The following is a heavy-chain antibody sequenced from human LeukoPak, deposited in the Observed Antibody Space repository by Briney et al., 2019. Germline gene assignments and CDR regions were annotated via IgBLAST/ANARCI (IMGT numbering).Heavy chain of an antibody. J-gene: IGHJ4*02. CDR3: ARDTDFWSGYRTSGLYYFDY. CDR2: IYYSGST. Sequence: SETLSLTCTVSGGSISSSSYYWGWIRQPPGKGLEWIGSIYYSGSTYYNPSLKSRVTISVDTSKNQFSLKLSSVTAADTAVYYCARDTDFWSGYRTSGLYYFDYWGQGTLVTVSS. D-gene: IGHD3-3*01. CDR1: GGSISSSSYY. V-gene: IGHV4-39*07.